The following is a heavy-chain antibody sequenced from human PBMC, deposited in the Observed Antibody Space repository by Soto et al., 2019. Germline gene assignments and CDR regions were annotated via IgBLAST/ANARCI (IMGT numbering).Heavy chain of an antibody. V-gene: IGHV4-39*01. CDR3: VSQRTTVPTQAYFDY. D-gene: IGHD4-17*01. CDR1: GGSVTNSSYY. Sequence: SETLSLTCTVSGGSVTNSSYYWGWIRQSPGKGLEWSGSVYYRGRSYSKSSVKSRVTISVDTSKNRLYLSLNPVTASDTAVYLCVSQRTTVPTQAYFDYWGTGALVTVSS. J-gene: IGHJ4*02. CDR2: VYYRGRS.